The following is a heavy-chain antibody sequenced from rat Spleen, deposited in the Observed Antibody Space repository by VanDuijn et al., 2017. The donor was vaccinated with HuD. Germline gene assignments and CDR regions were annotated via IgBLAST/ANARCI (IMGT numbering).Heavy chain of an antibody. CDR1: GFSLTSYN. D-gene: IGHD4-3*01. Sequence: QVQLKESGPGLVQPSQTLSLTCTVSGFSLTSYNVHWVRQPTGKGLEWMGVIWTGGSTDYNSALKSRLSTSRDTSKSQVFLKMNSLQTEDIATYYCASSFGDVMDAWGQGASVTVSS. V-gene: IGHV2-30*01. J-gene: IGHJ4*01. CDR2: IWTGGST. CDR3: ASSFGDVMDA.